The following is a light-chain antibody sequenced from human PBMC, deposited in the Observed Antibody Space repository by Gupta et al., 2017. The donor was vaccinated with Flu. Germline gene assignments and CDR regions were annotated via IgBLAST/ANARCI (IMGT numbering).Light chain of an antibody. CDR1: SSNSGAGYD. J-gene: IGLJ2*01. Sequence: QSVLTQPPSVSGAPGQRVTISCTGSSSNSGAGYDVHWYQQLPGAAPKLLIYGNAFRPSGVNDRVSCYQPGNSASRATKGLKSEEEADDYCRFSASRLRGVLVGGGTKLTVL. CDR3: RFSASRLRGVL. V-gene: IGLV1-40*01. CDR2: GNA.